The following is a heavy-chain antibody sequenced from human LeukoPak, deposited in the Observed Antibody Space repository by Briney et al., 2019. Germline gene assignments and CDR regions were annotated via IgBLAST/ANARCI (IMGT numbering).Heavy chain of an antibody. D-gene: IGHD4/OR15-4a*01. V-gene: IGHV4-59*01. J-gene: IGHJ4*02. CDR1: GCTISSYY. CDR3: AVDPSRLWSWDN. Sequence: WESLTLTCTASGCTISSYYRSWIRQAPGKGLEWVGYIYYSGSNNYYPSLKSRVTISVDTSKNQFSLKLSSVTAADTAVYYCAVDPSRLWSWDNWGQGTLVTVSS. CDR2: IYYSGSN.